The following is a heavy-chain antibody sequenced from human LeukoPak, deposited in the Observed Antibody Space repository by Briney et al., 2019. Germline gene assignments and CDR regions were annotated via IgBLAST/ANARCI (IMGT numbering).Heavy chain of an antibody. Sequence: PGGSLRLSCAASGFTFSSYSMTWVRQAPGKGLEWVSSISSSSSYIYYADSVKGRFTISRDNAKNSLYLQMNSLRAEDTAVYYCARSRSGSYFPGGLNDYWGQGTLVTVSS. CDR1: GFTFSSYS. CDR2: ISSSSSYI. J-gene: IGHJ4*02. D-gene: IGHD1-26*01. V-gene: IGHV3-21*01. CDR3: ARSRSGSYFPGGLNDY.